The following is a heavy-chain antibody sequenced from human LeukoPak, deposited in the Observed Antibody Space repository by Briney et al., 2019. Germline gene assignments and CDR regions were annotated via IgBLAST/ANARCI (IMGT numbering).Heavy chain of an antibody. CDR2: INPSGGST. D-gene: IGHD2-2*01. CDR3: ARDGRYCGSTSCRLNWFDH. J-gene: IGHJ5*02. CDR1: GYTFTTYY. Sequence: ASVRVSCTPSGYTFTTYYIHWVPQAPGQGLINPSGGSTSYAQKFQGRVTMTRDTSTSTIYMELSSLTSEDTAVYYCARDGRYCGSTSCRLNWFDHWGQGTLVTVSS. V-gene: IGHV1-46*01.